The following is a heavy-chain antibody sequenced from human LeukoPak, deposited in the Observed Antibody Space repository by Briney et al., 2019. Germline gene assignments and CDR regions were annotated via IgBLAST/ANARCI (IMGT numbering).Heavy chain of an antibody. CDR3: ARGSPPNWFDP. V-gene: IGHV5-51*01. CDR1: GYSFTSSW. CDR2: IYPGDSDT. J-gene: IGHJ5*02. Sequence: GESLKISCKGSGYSFTSSWIGWVRQMPGKGLEWMGIIYPGDSDTRYSPSFQGQVTISADKSISTPYLQWSSLKPSDTAMYYCARGSPPNWFDPWGEGTLVTVSS.